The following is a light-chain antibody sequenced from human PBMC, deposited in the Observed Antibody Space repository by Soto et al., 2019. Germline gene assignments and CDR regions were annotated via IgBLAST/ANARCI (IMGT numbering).Light chain of an antibody. CDR2: EVS. Sequence: QSALTQPASVSGSPGQSITISCTGTSSDVGGYNYVCWYQQHPGKAPKLIIYEVSNRPSGVSNRFSGSKSGNTASLTISGLQAEDEADYYCNSYTSKSTGVFGTGTKVTVL. CDR1: SSDVGGYNY. CDR3: NSYTSKSTGV. J-gene: IGLJ1*01. V-gene: IGLV2-14*01.